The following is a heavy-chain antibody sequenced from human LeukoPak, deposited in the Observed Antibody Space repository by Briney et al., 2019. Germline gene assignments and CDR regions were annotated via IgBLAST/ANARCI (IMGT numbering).Heavy chain of an antibody. CDR3: ARYPLSYSSNWHYYFDY. CDR1: GYTFTRYG. V-gene: IGHV1-18*01. Sequence: ASVKVSCKSSGYTFTRYGVSWVRQAPGQGLDWMGWMSVSNGNTNYTQKLQGRVTMTTDTSTSTAYMELRSLRSDDTAVYYCARYPLSYSSNWHYYFDYWGQGTLLTVSS. J-gene: IGHJ4*02. CDR2: MSVSNGNT. D-gene: IGHD6-13*01.